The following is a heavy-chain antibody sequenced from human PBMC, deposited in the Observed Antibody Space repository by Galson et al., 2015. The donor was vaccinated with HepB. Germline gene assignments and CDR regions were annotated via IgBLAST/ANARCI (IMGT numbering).Heavy chain of an antibody. J-gene: IGHJ4*02. V-gene: IGHV3-23*01. CDR1: GFTFSSYA. D-gene: IGHD6-13*01. Sequence: SLRLSCAASGFTFSSYAMSWVRQAPGKGLEWVSAISGSGGSTYYADSVKGRFTISRDNSKNTLYLQMNSLRAEDTAVYYCAKEQILPGIAAAAFDYWGQGTLVTVSS. CDR3: AKEQILPGIAAAAFDY. CDR2: ISGSGGST.